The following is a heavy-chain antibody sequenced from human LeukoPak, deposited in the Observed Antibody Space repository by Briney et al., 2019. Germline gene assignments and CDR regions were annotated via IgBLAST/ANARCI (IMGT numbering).Heavy chain of an antibody. CDR1: GFTFSKAW. D-gene: IGHD5-12*01. CDR2: IKQDGSEK. CDR3: ARDSGIVATMTRGSG. V-gene: IGHV3-7*04. J-gene: IGHJ4*02. Sequence: PGGSLRLSCAASGFTFSKAWMSWVRQAPGKGLEWVANIKQDGSEKYYVDSVKGRFTISRDNAKNSLYLQMNSLRAEDTAVYYCARDSGIVATMTRGSGWGQGTLVTVSS.